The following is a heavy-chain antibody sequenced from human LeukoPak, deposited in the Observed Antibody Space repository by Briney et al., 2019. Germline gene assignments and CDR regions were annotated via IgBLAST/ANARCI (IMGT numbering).Heavy chain of an antibody. CDR2: FYDTRSP. J-gene: IGHJ4*02. CDR1: GGSINLYY. Sequence: SGTLSLTCTVSGGSINLYYWSWIRQPPGKGLEWIGYFYDTRSPKYNPSLERRVTISVDMSRKQFSLNISSVTTADTAVYYCARGRGSLTYWGQGTLATVSS. D-gene: IGHD3-10*01. V-gene: IGHV4-59*01. CDR3: ARGRGSLTY.